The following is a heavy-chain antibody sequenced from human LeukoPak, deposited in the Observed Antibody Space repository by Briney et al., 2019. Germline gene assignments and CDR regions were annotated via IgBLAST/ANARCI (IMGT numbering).Heavy chain of an antibody. J-gene: IGHJ5*02. CDR1: GGSFSGYY. CDR2: INHSGST. Sequence: SETLSLTCAVYGGSFSGYYWSWIRQPPGKGLEWIGEINHSGSTNYNPSLKSRVTISVDTSKNQFSLKLSSVTAADTAVYYCARVRTPWDVWGSYRYYNWIDPWGQGTLVTVSS. V-gene: IGHV4-34*01. CDR3: ARVRTPWDVWGSYRYYNWIDP. D-gene: IGHD3-16*02.